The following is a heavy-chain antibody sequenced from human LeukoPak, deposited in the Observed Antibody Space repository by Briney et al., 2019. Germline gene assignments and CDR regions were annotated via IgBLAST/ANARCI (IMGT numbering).Heavy chain of an antibody. CDR1: GGSISSGGYY. J-gene: IGHJ4*02. Sequence: SETLSPTCTVSGGSISSGGYYWSWIRQHPGKGLEWIGYIYYSGSTYYNPSLKSRVTISVDTSKNQFSLKLSSVTAADTAVYYCARGGSYRSLDYWGQGTLVTVSP. V-gene: IGHV4-31*03. CDR2: IYYSGST. CDR3: ARGGSYRSLDY. D-gene: IGHD3-16*02.